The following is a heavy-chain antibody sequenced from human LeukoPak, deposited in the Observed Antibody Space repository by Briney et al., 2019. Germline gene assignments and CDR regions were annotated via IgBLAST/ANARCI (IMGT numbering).Heavy chain of an antibody. CDR1: GGSISDSSYY. CDR2: IYTSGRT. Sequence: SQTLSLTCSVSGGSISDSSYYWSWIRQPAGKGLEWIGRIYTSGRTNYNPSLRSRVTISVDTSKNLFSLNLTSVTAADTAVYYCARLYYDILSSYYYFDYWGQGTLVTVSS. CDR3: ARLYYDILSSYYYFDY. J-gene: IGHJ4*02. V-gene: IGHV4-61*02. D-gene: IGHD3-9*01.